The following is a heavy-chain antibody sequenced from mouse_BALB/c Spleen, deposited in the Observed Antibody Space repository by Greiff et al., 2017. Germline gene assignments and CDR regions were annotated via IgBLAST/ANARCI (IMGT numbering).Heavy chain of an antibody. CDR2: INPSTGYT. CDR3: ARVTTATWFAD. V-gene: IGHV1-7*01. Sequence: VQLQQSGAELAKPGASVKMSCKASGYTFTSYWMHWVKQRPGQGLEWIGYINPSTGYTEYNQKFKDKATLTADKSSSTAYMQLSSLTSEDSAVYYCARVTTATWFADWGQGTLVTVSA. CDR1: GYTFTSYW. J-gene: IGHJ3*01. D-gene: IGHD1-2*01.